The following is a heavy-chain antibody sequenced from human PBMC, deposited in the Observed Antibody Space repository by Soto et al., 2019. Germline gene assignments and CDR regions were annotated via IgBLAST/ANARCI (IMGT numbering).Heavy chain of an antibody. D-gene: IGHD6-13*01. CDR2: ISCDRSNK. CDR1: GFTFSSYG. Sequence: GGSLRLSCAASGFTFSSYGMHWVRQAPGKGLEWVSVISCDRSNKYYADSVKGRFTISRDNAKNSLYLQMDSLRDEDTAVYYCARDHGGSTWFVGIYYYFGVDVWGQGTTVTVSS. V-gene: IGHV3-30*03. J-gene: IGHJ6*02. CDR3: ARDHGGSTWFVGIYYYFGVDV.